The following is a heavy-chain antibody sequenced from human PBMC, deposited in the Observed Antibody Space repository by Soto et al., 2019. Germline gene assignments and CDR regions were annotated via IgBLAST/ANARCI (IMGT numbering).Heavy chain of an antibody. D-gene: IGHD3-10*01. CDR2: ISYDGSNK. CDR3: ARVYYYGSGSYYFPPPDYYYPYGMDF. CDR1: GFTFSSYA. J-gene: IGHJ6*02. Sequence: HPGGSLRLSCAASGFTFSSYAMHWVRQAPGKGLEWVAVISYDGSNKYYADSVKGRFTISRDNSKNTLYLQMNSLRAEDTAVYYCARVYYYGSGSYYFPPPDYYYPYGMDFWGQGIIVTVSS. V-gene: IGHV3-30-3*01.